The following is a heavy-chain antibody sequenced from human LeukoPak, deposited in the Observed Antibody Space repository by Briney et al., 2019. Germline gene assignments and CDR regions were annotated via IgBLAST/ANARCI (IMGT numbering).Heavy chain of an antibody. J-gene: IGHJ4*02. CDR3: AHINAWGSYSLFDY. CDR1: GFSLSTNGVG. CDR2: IYWNDDK. Sequence: SGPTLVSPTQTLTLTCTFSGFSLSTNGVGVGWIRQPPGKALEWLALIYWNDDKRYSPSLKSRLTITRDTSRNRVGLTMTNMDPVDAGTYYCAHINAWGSYSLFDYWGQGTLVTVSS. D-gene: IGHD3-16*01. V-gene: IGHV2-5*01.